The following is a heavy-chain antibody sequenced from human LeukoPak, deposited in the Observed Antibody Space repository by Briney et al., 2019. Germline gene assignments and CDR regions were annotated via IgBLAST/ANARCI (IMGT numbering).Heavy chain of an antibody. CDR1: GFTFSSYE. CDR3: AKGSGWEQSYYYYYMDV. V-gene: IGHV3-48*03. D-gene: IGHD1-26*01. J-gene: IGHJ6*03. CDR2: ISSSGSTI. Sequence: GGSLRLSCAASGFTFSSYEMNWVRQAPGKGLEWVSYISSSGSTIYYADSVKGRFTISRDNSKNTLYLQMNSLRAEDTAVYYCAKGSGWEQSYYYYYMDVWGKGTTVTISS.